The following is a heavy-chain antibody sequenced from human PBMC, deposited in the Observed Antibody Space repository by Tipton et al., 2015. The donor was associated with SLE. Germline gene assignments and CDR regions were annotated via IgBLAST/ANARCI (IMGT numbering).Heavy chain of an antibody. V-gene: IGHV4-4*07. CDR1: GGSISSYY. CDR3: ARDLPDSYDYGDPCRFDP. CDR2: IYTSGST. Sequence: TLSLTCTVSGGSISSYYWSWIRQPAGKGLEWIGRIYTSGSTNYNPSLKSRVTMSVDTSKNQFSLKLSSVTAADTAVYYCARDLPDSYDYGDPCRFDPWGQGTLVTVSS. J-gene: IGHJ5*02. D-gene: IGHD4-17*01.